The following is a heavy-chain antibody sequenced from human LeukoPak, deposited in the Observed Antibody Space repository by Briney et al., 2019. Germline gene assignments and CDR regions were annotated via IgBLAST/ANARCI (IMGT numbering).Heavy chain of an antibody. CDR2: IYPGDSDA. D-gene: IGHD6-19*01. Sequence: GESLKISCKGSGYSFTSYWIGWVRQMPGKGLKWMGIIYPGDSDARYSPSFQGQVTISADKSISTAYLQWSSLKASDTAMYYCARQLYSSGWFAFDIWGQGTMVTVSS. CDR3: ARQLYSSGWFAFDI. J-gene: IGHJ3*02. V-gene: IGHV5-51*01. CDR1: GYSFTSYW.